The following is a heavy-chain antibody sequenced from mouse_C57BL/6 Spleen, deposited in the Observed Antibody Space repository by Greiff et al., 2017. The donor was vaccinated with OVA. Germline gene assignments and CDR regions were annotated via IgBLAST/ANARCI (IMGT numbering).Heavy chain of an antibody. CDR3: ARADYSKGDYAMDY. J-gene: IGHJ4*01. Sequence: EVQLQQSGPVLVKPGASVKMSCKASGYTFTDYYMNWVKQSHGKSLEWIGVINPYNGGTSYNQKFKGKATLTVDKSSSTAYMELNSLTSEDSAVYYCARADYSKGDYAMDYWGQGTSVTVSS. D-gene: IGHD2-5*01. V-gene: IGHV1-19*01. CDR1: GYTFTDYY. CDR2: INPYNGGT.